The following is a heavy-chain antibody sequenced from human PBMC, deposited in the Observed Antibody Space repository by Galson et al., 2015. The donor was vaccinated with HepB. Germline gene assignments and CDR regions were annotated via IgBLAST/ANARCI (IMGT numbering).Heavy chain of an antibody. D-gene: IGHD1-7*01. J-gene: IGHJ6*02. Sequence: SVKVSCKASGYSFTSYGISWLRQAPGQGLEWMGWISGYDGSTNYPQTLQGRVIMTTDRSTNTGYMEVRSLRSDDTAIYYCARDSRLELRLNNYFYYGMDVWGQGTTGTVS. V-gene: IGHV1-18*01. CDR3: ARDSRLELRLNNYFYYGMDV. CDR1: GYSFTSYG. CDR2: ISGYDGST.